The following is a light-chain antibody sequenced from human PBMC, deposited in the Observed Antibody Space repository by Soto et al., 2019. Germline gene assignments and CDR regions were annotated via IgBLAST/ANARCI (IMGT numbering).Light chain of an antibody. CDR1: SSDGGGYNY. Sequence: QSVLTQPASGSGSPGQSITISCTGTSSDGGGYNYVSWYQRHPGKAPKLLIYEVSNRPSGGANCFPGFKSGYTPSLTISGLQAEDEADSPCNLYTTTSTYVFRTGTTVTVL. CDR3: NLYTTTSTYV. J-gene: IGLJ1*01. V-gene: IGLV2-14*01. CDR2: EVS.